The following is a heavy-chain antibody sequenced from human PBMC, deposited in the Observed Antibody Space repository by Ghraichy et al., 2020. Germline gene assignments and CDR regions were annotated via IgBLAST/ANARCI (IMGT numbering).Heavy chain of an antibody. CDR1: GYTFTGYY. CDR2: INPNSGGT. D-gene: IGHD3-3*01. Sequence: ASVKVSCKASGYTFTGYYMHWVRQAPGQGLEWMGWINPNSGGTNYAQKFQGRVTMTRDTSISTAYMELSRLRSDDTAVYYCARGWYDFWSGYGMDVWGQGTTVTVSS. V-gene: IGHV1-2*02. CDR3: ARGWYDFWSGYGMDV. J-gene: IGHJ6*02.